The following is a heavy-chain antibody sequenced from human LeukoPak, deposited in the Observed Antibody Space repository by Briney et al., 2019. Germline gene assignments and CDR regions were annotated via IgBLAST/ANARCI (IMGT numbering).Heavy chain of an antibody. CDR2: INAGNGNT. Sequence: ASVKVPCKASGYTFTSYAMHWVRQAPGQRLEWMERINAGNGNTKYSQKFQGRVTITRDTSASTAYMELSSLRSEDTAVYYCAREVADDYFDYWGQGTLVTVSS. V-gene: IGHV1-3*01. D-gene: IGHD6-19*01. CDR1: GYTFTSYA. J-gene: IGHJ4*02. CDR3: AREVADDYFDY.